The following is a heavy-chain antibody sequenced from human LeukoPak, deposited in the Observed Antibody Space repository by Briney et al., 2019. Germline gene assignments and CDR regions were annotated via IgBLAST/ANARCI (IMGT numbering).Heavy chain of an antibody. V-gene: IGHV3-23*01. Sequence: GGSLRLSCAASGFTFSDYNMNWVRQAPGKGLEWVSAISGSGGSTYYSDSVKGRFTISRDNSKNTLYLQMNSLRAEDTAVYYCAKDLTVVAQRAFDIWGQGTMVTVSS. CDR1: GFTFSDYN. CDR3: AKDLTVVAQRAFDI. J-gene: IGHJ3*02. CDR2: ISGSGGST. D-gene: IGHD4-23*01.